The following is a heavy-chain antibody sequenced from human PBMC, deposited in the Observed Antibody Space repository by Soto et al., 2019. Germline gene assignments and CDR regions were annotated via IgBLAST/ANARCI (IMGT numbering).Heavy chain of an antibody. CDR2: IYHSGST. CDR3: ARLPIAVAPIDY. Sequence: PSETLSLTCAVSGGSISSSNWWSWVRQPPGKGLEWIGEIYHSGSTNYNPSLRSRVTISVDKSKNQFSLKLSSVTAADTAVYYCARLPIAVAPIDYWGQGTLVTVSS. CDR1: GGSISSSNW. J-gene: IGHJ4*02. D-gene: IGHD6-19*01. V-gene: IGHV4-4*02.